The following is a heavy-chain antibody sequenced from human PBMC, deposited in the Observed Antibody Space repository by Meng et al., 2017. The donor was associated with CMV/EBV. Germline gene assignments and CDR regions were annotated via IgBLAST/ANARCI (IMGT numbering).Heavy chain of an antibody. CDR2: INTDGSFT. J-gene: IGHJ4*02. CDR1: GFTFSHYW. Sequence: EVSRVCPVGGLVQPAGSLRLSCDDSGFTFSHYWMHWVRQVPGEGPVWVSRINTDGSFTSYADSVKGRFTISRDNAKNTLYLHMHGLRVDDSAVYYCGRDLTGERDQWGQGTLVTVSS. D-gene: IGHD7-27*01. CDR3: GRDLTGERDQ. V-gene: IGHV3-74*03.